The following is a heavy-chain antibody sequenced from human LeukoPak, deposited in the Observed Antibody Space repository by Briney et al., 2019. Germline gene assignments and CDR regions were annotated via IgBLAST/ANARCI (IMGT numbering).Heavy chain of an antibody. CDR2: IYSGGST. J-gene: IGHJ4*02. D-gene: IGHD5-24*01. V-gene: IGHV3-66*01. CDR3: ARDRAAVAINTYG. CDR1: GFTVSNNY. Sequence: AGGSLRLSCAASGFTVSNNYMNWVRQAPGKGLEWVSLIYSGGSTSYADSVKGRFTISRDSSKNTLYLQMNNLRVEDTAVYYCARDRAAVAINTYGWGQGTLVTVSS.